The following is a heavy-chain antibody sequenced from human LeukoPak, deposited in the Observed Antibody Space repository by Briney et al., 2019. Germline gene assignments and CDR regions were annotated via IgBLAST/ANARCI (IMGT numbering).Heavy chain of an antibody. Sequence: GGSLRLSCAASGFTFSSYGMHWVRQAPGKGLEWVAVISYDGSNKYYADSVKGRFTISRDNSKNTLYLQMNSLRAEDTAVYYCAKDLSQGEQQLVDYWGQGTLVTVSS. J-gene: IGHJ4*02. CDR2: ISYDGSNK. CDR3: AKDLSQGEQQLVDY. CDR1: GFTFSSYG. V-gene: IGHV3-30*18. D-gene: IGHD6-13*01.